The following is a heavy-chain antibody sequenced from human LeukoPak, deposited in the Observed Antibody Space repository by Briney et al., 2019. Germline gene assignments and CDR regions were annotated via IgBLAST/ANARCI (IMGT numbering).Heavy chain of an antibody. D-gene: IGHD3-16*01. V-gene: IGHV1-69*13. CDR3: ARVPRGGYYYYMDV. Sequence: SVKVSCKASGYTFTSYAISWVRQAPGQGLEWMGGIIPIFGTANYAQKFQGRVTITADESTSTAYMELSSLRSEDTAVYYCARVPRGGYYYYMDVWGKGTTVTISS. CDR2: IIPIFGTA. CDR1: GYTFTSYA. J-gene: IGHJ6*03.